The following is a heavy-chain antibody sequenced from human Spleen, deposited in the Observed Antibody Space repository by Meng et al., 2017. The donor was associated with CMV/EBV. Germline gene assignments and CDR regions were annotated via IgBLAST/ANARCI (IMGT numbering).Heavy chain of an antibody. CDR3: VRLKDVRSSIDH. D-gene: IGHD3-16*02. V-gene: IGHV1-2*02. CDR1: GYRFTGYY. Sequence: CKASGYRFTGYYMGWVRQAPGRRLEWMGWINPDSGGKNYAKKFQDKVTMTRDTSISTAYMEVSRLSSDDTAVYYCVRLKDVRSSIDHWGQGTLVTVSS. J-gene: IGHJ4*02. CDR2: INPDSGGK.